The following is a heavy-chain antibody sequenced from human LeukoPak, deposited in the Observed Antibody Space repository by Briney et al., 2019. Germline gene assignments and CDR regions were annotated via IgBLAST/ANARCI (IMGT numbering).Heavy chain of an antibody. CDR1: GITFSGFW. Sequence: GGSLRLSCAASGITFSGFWMSWVRHAPGKGLEWVAHIKKDGSEQFCVDSVKGRFSVSRDNARNSLYLQMDSLRVEDTAVYYCARDYYASGSFDYWGQGILVTVSS. D-gene: IGHD3-10*01. CDR3: ARDYYASGSFDY. CDR2: IKKDGSEQ. J-gene: IGHJ4*02. V-gene: IGHV3-7*01.